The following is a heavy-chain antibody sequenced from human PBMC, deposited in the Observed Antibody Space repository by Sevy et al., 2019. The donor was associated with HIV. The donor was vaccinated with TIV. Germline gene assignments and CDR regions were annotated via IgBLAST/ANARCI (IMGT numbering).Heavy chain of an antibody. V-gene: IGHV3-13*01. CDR2: IGTAGDT. Sequence: GGSLRLSCAASGFTFSNYDMHWVRQATGKGLEWVSAIGTAGDTYYPGSVKGRFTISRENAKNSLYLQMNSLRAGDTAVYYCARGGDIVVVPTVWGYMYVWGKGTTVTVSS. CDR3: ARGGDIVVVPTVWGYMYV. D-gene: IGHD2-2*01. J-gene: IGHJ6*03. CDR1: GFTFSNYD.